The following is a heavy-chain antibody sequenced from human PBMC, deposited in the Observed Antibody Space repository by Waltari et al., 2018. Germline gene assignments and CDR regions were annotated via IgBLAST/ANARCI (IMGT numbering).Heavy chain of an antibody. CDR3: ARGTVVVVIIPYHYYHTDV. Sequence: QLQLQQWGAGLLKPSETLSLTCAVYGGSFSGNYWTWIRQSPGRGLEWIGESNDRGRTDSEGGVNRRVTIAIDRSKDPFSLSLTSVTTAERAVYYCARGTVVVVIIPYHYYHTDVWGKGTSATVSS. CDR1: GGSFSGNY. D-gene: IGHD3-22*01. J-gene: IGHJ6*03. CDR2: SNDRGRT. V-gene: IGHV4-34*02.